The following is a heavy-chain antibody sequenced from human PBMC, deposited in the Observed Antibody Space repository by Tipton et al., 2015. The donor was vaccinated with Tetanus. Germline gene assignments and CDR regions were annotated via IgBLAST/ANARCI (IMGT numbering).Heavy chain of an antibody. J-gene: IGHJ4*02. D-gene: IGHD6-19*01. CDR1: GGSISSSNW. CDR2: IHLSGST. V-gene: IGHV4-4*02. CDR3: ARGPKHWLTAGQVY. Sequence: TLSLTCAVSGGSISSSNWWSWVRQSPGKGLEWIGEIHLSGSTSYNPSLKSRVPMSVDKSKNQFSLKLNSVTAADSAIYYCARGPKHWLTAGQVYWGQGILVTVSS.